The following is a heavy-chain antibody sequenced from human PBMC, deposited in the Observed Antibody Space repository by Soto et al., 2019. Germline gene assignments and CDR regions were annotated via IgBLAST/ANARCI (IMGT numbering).Heavy chain of an antibody. D-gene: IGHD3-16*02. CDR3: ARGNYFWGIYRYIAY. CDR2: ISYDGSNK. Sequence: PGGSLRLSCAASGFTFSSYAMHWVRQAPGKGLEWVAVISYDGSNKYYADSVKGRFTISRDNSKNTLYLQMNSLRAEDTAVYYCARGNYFWGIYRYIAYWGQGPLVTVSS. J-gene: IGHJ4*02. CDR1: GFTFSSYA. V-gene: IGHV3-30-3*01.